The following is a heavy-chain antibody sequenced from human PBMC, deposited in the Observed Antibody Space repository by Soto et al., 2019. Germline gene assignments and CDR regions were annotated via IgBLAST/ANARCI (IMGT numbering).Heavy chain of an antibody. D-gene: IGHD3-3*01. CDR3: ARDRFGDFWNGYYLPTGGMXV. Sequence: SETLSLTCTVSGGSIISYYWSWIRQPPGKGLEWIGYIYYSGSTNYNPSLKSRVTISVDTSKNQFSLKLSSVTAADTAVYYCARDRFGDFWNGYYLPTGGMXVWGQGTTVXVSS. J-gene: IGHJ6*02. CDR2: IYYSGST. V-gene: IGHV4-59*01. CDR1: GGSIISYY.